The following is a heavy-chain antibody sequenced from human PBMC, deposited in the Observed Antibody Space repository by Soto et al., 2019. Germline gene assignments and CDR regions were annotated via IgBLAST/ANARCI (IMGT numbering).Heavy chain of an antibody. D-gene: IGHD3-10*01. CDR3: VRDMGMYYYGSGDY. J-gene: IGHJ4*02. V-gene: IGHV3-33*01. CDR2: IWYDGSRK. Sequence: QVQLGESGGGVVQPGRSLRLSCEASGFTFSNHGMHWVRQAPGKGLEWVAVIWYDGSRKYYGDSVKGRFTISRDNSKNTLHLQMDSLRAEDKAVYYCVRDMGMYYYGSGDYWGQGTLVTVSS. CDR1: GFTFSNHG.